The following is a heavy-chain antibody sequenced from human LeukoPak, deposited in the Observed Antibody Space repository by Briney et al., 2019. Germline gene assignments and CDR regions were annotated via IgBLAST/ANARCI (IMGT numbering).Heavy chain of an antibody. Sequence: SETLSLTCTVSGGSISSYYWSWIRQPPGKGLEWIGYIYYSGSSNYNPSLKSRVTISVDTSKNQFSLKLSSVTAADTAVYYCARDSSSWFSGWFDPWGQGTLVTVSS. D-gene: IGHD6-13*01. CDR2: IYYSGSS. J-gene: IGHJ5*02. CDR3: ARDSSSWFSGWFDP. V-gene: IGHV4-59*01. CDR1: GGSISSYY.